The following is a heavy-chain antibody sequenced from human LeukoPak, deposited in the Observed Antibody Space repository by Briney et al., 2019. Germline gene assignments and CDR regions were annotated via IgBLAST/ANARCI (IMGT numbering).Heavy chain of an antibody. D-gene: IGHD3-22*01. CDR1: GFTFSSYS. CDR2: ISSSSSYI. V-gene: IGHV3-21*01. CDR3: ARDYYDSSGYYYPLHGMDV. J-gene: IGHJ6*02. Sequence: PGGSLRLSCAASGFTFSSYSMNWVRQAPGKGLEWVSSISSSSSYIYYADSVKGRFTISRDNAKNSLYLQMNSLRAEDTAVYYCARDYYDSSGYYYPLHGMDVWGQGTTVTVSS.